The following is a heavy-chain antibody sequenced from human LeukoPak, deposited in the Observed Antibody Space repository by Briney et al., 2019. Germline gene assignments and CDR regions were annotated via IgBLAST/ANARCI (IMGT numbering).Heavy chain of an antibody. Sequence: SETLSLTCSVCGDSMSNFYWNWIRQPPGKRLEWIGNIHYSGNSNYTPSLQRRVTISIATSTRQLFLKLSSVTAADTAVYYCALAPNSNWFDFWGQGTLVTVSS. V-gene: IGHV4-59*08. CDR1: GDSMSNFY. J-gene: IGHJ5*01. D-gene: IGHD2-8*01. CDR2: IHYSGNS. CDR3: ALAPNSNWFDF.